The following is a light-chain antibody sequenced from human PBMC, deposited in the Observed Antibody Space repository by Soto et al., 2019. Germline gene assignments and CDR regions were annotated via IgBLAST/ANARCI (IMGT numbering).Light chain of an antibody. J-gene: IGKJ3*01. CDR1: QRVSPN. Sequence: EILMTQSPATLSVSPGERATLSCRASQRVSPNVAWYQQRPGQAPRLLIYAASTRATGIPGRFSGSGSGTEFTLTISSLQSEDFAVYYCQQYNNWPFTFGPGTKVDIK. V-gene: IGKV3-15*01. CDR3: QQYNNWPFT. CDR2: AAS.